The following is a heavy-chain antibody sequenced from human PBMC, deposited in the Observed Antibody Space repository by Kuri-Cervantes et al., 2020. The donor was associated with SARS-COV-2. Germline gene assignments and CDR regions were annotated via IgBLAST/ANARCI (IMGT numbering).Heavy chain of an antibody. J-gene: IGHJ5*02. D-gene: IGHD4-11*01. V-gene: IGHV3-11*06. CDR2: ISSSGSYS. CDR3: ARDLARMTTSSWWGLDT. CDR1: GLTFSDYY. Sequence: GGSLRLSCELSGLTFSDYYMSWIRPAPGKGLEWIAYISSSGSYSQSADSVEGRFTVPRDNAKNSLYLQMNSLRVEDTALYYCARDLARMTTSSWWGLDTWGQGTLVTVSS.